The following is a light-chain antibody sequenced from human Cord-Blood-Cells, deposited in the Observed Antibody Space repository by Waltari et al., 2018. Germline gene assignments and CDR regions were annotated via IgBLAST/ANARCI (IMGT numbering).Light chain of an antibody. J-gene: IGLJ2*01. V-gene: IGLV3-1*01. Sequence: SYELTQPPSVSVSPGQTASITCPGDKLGDKYACWYQQKPGQSPVLVIYQDSKRPSGIPERFSGSTSGNTATLTISGTQAMDDADYYCQAWDSSTAVFGGGTKLTVL. CDR1: KLGDKY. CDR2: QDS. CDR3: QAWDSSTAV.